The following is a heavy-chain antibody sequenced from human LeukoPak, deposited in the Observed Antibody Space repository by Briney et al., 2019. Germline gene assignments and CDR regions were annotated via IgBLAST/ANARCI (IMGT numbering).Heavy chain of an antibody. D-gene: IGHD3-22*01. CDR1: GFTFSSYS. J-gene: IGHJ1*01. Sequence: PGGSLRLSCAASGFTFSSYSMNWVRQAPGKGLEWVSSISSSSSYIYYADSVKGRSTISRDNAKNSLYLQMNSLRAEDTAVYYCARDQSSGQYFQHWGQGTLVTVSS. CDR3: ARDQSSGQYFQH. CDR2: ISSSSSYI. V-gene: IGHV3-21*01.